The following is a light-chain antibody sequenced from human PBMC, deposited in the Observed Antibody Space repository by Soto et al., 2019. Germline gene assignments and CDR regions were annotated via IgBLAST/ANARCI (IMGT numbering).Light chain of an antibody. CDR3: QQYGSSPWT. CDR1: QSVSSSY. J-gene: IGKJ1*01. Sequence: EIVLTQSPGTLSLSPGERATLSCRASQSVSSSYFAWYQQRPGQAPRLLIYGASSRATGIPDRFSGSGYGKDFTLTISRLEPEDFAVYYCQQYGSSPWTFGQGTKVEIK. V-gene: IGKV3-20*01. CDR2: GAS.